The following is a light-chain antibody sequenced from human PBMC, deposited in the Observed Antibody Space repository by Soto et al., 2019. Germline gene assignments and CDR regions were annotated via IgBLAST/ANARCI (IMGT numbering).Light chain of an antibody. CDR1: SSDVGAYNY. CDR2: DVG. J-gene: IGLJ1*01. V-gene: IGLV2-14*01. CDR3: SSYTTISTNV. Sequence: QSALTQPASVSGSPGQSIAISCTGTSSDVGAYNYVSWYQQHPGKAPKLIIYDVGNRPSGVSHRFSGSKSGNTASLTISGLQAEDEADYYCSSYTTISTNVFGTGTKVTVL.